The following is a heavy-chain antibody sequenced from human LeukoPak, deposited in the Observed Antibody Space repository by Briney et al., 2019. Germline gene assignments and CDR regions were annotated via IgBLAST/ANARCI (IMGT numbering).Heavy chain of an antibody. Sequence: GGSLRLSCSASGFTVSSNYMRWVRQAPGKGLEWVAYINKDGSEKAYVDSVKGRFTISRDNAKDSLYLQLNSLSADDTGVYYCARGFQLGDFPVWGQGTLVTVSS. D-gene: IGHD2-21*02. CDR3: ARGFQLGDFPV. CDR1: GFTVSSNY. J-gene: IGHJ4*02. CDR2: INKDGSEK. V-gene: IGHV3-7*01.